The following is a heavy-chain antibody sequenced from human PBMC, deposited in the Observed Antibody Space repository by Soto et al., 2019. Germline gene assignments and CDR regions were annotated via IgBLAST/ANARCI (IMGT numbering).Heavy chain of an antibody. Sequence: QVQLVQSGAEVKKPGSSVKVSCKASGGTFSSYAISWVRQAPGQGLEWMGGIIPIFGTANYAQKFQGRVTITADESTSTAYMELSSLRSEDTAVYYCARGGEEQWLEDHPSDAFDIWGQGTMGTVSS. J-gene: IGHJ3*02. CDR3: ARGGEEQWLEDHPSDAFDI. CDR1: GGTFSSYA. D-gene: IGHD6-19*01. CDR2: IIPIFGTA. V-gene: IGHV1-69*12.